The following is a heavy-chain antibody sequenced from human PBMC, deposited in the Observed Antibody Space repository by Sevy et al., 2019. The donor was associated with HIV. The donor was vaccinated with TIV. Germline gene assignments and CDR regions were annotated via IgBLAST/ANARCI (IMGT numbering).Heavy chain of an antibody. Sequence: GGSLRLSCAASGFTFSGSAMHWVRQASGKGLEWVGRIRSKANSYATAYAASVKGRLTISRDDSKNTAYLQMNSLKTEDTAVYYCTRRQGNDYGDYPAMWYFDLWGRGTLVTVSS. CDR2: IRSKANSYAT. CDR3: TRRQGNDYGDYPAMWYFDL. J-gene: IGHJ2*01. D-gene: IGHD4-17*01. V-gene: IGHV3-73*01. CDR1: GFTFSGSA.